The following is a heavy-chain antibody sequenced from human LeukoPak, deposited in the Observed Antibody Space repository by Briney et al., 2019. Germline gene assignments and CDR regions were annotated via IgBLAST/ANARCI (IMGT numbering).Heavy chain of an antibody. D-gene: IGHD2-2*01. Sequence: SETLSLTCTVSGCTITSSSYYWGWIRQPPGKGLEWIGSIYYSGSTYYNPSLKSRVTISVDTHKNQFSLKLSSVTAADTAVYYCARLLWCSSTSCYTGDYWGQGTLVTGSS. CDR1: GCTITSSSYY. J-gene: IGHJ4*02. CDR2: IYYSGST. V-gene: IGHV4-39*01. CDR3: ARLLWCSSTSCYTGDY.